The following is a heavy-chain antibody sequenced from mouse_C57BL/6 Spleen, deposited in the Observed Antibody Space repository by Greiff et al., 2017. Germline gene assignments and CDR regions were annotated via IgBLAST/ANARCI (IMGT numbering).Heavy chain of an antibody. J-gene: IGHJ2*01. CDR2: ISSGSSTI. Sequence: EVQLQESGGGLVKPGGSLKLSCAASGFTFSDYGMHWVRQAPEKGLEWVAYISSGSSTIYYADTVKGRFTISRDNAKNTLFLQMTSLRSEDTAMYYCARKIYYGSSYGFDYWGQGTTLTVSS. CDR3: ARKIYYGSSYGFDY. CDR1: GFTFSDYG. D-gene: IGHD1-1*01. V-gene: IGHV5-17*01.